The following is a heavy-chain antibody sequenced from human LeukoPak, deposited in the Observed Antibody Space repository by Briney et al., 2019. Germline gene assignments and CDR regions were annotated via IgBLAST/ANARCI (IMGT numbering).Heavy chain of an antibody. CDR1: GGSINNYY. CDR2: DYYSGTI. CDR3: ARTLSSGYPDYFYYMDV. D-gene: IGHD3-22*01. J-gene: IGHJ6*03. V-gene: IGHV4-59*01. Sequence: PSGTLSLTCSVSGGSINNYYWSWIRQSPGKGLEWIGYDYYSGTINYNPSLKSRVSVSVDTSKNQFSLKLSSVTAADTAVYYCARTLSSGYPDYFYYMDVWGKGTTVTISS.